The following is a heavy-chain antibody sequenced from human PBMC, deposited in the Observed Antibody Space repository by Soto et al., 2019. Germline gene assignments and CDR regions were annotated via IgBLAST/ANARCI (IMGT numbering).Heavy chain of an antibody. CDR3: ARDMVTFGGIIALPNY. J-gene: IGHJ4*02. Sequence: ASVKVSCKASGYPFTGYFMPWVRQAPGQGLEWMGWISPYNGKTDYAENFEDRVTMTTDTSTSTAYMELRSLRSDDTAVYYCARDMVTFGGIIALPNYWGQGTLVTVSS. CDR1: GYPFTGYF. V-gene: IGHV1-18*04. CDR2: ISPYNGKT. D-gene: IGHD3-16*02.